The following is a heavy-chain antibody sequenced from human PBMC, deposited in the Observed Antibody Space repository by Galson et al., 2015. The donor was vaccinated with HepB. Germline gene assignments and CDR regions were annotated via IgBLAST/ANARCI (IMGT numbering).Heavy chain of an antibody. CDR1: GFTFSSYS. CDR2: ISSSSSYI. CDR3: ARALVPAAIPDI. Sequence: SLRLSCAASGFTFSSYSMNWVRQAPGKGLEWVSSISSSSSYIYYADSEKGRFTISRDNAKNSLYLQINSLRAEDTAVYYCARALVPAAIPDIWGQGTMVTVSS. D-gene: IGHD2-2*01. J-gene: IGHJ3*02. V-gene: IGHV3-21*01.